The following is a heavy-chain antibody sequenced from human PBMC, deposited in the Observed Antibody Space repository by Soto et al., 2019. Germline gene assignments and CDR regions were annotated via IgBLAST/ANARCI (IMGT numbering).Heavy chain of an antibody. Sequence: SVKVSCKAPGGNFSSNGISWARQAPGQGLELMGGIIPTFGTTNYAHKFRGRVTITADESTGTACMELSSLRSDDTAVYYCAGASDSTWYNWLDPWGQGTLGTVSS. CDR2: IIPTFGTT. J-gene: IGHJ5*02. CDR3: AGASDSTWYNWLDP. V-gene: IGHV1-69*13. D-gene: IGHD4-4*01. CDR1: GGNFSSNG.